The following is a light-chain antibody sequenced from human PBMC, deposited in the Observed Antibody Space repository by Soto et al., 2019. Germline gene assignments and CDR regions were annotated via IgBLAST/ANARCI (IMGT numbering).Light chain of an antibody. CDR1: QSIGYW. CDR2: AAS. Sequence: DIQMTQSPSRLSASGGDRVTITCRASQSIGYWLAWYQQKPGKAPNLLIYAASTLETGVPSRFSGSGFGTEFTLTIASLQPDDSASYYCQQYNSFSPTFGRGTKVDTK. V-gene: IGKV1-5*01. J-gene: IGKJ1*01. CDR3: QQYNSFSPT.